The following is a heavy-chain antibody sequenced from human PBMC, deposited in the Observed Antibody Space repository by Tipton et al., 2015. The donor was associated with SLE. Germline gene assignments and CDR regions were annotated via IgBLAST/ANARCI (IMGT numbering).Heavy chain of an antibody. CDR3: ARVAAAGTVAY. CDR1: GGSISSYY. J-gene: IGHJ4*02. CDR2: IYYSWST. V-gene: IGHV4-59*01. D-gene: IGHD6-13*01. Sequence: TLSLTCTVSGGSISSYYWSWIRQPPGKGLGWIGYIYYSWSTNYNRSLKSRVTISVDTSKNQFSLKLSSVTAADTAVYYCARVAAAGTVAYWGPGTLVTASS.